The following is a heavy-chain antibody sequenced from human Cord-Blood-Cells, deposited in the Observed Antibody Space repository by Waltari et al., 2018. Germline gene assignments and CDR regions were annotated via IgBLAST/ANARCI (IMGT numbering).Heavy chain of an antibody. V-gene: IGHV1-69*01. Sequence: QVQLVQSGAEVKKPGSSVKVSCKASGGTFSSYAISWVRQAPGQGLEWMGGLSPIFGTANYAQKVQGRVTITADESTSTAYMELSSLRSEDTAVYYCARERGSGSTSCFDYWGQGTLVTVSS. CDR1: GGTFSSYA. D-gene: IGHD2-2*01. CDR2: LSPIFGTA. CDR3: ARERGSGSTSCFDY. J-gene: IGHJ4*02.